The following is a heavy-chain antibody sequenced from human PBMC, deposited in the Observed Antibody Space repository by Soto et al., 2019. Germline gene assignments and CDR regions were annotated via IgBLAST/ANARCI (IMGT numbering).Heavy chain of an antibody. D-gene: IGHD1-7*01. J-gene: IGHJ6*03. CDR2: ISGSGGST. Sequence: PGGSLRLSCAASGFPFSSYAMSWVRQAPGKGLEWVSAISGSGGSTYYADSVKGRFTISRDNSKNTLYLQMNSLRAEDTAVYYCAKKNYANYYYMDVWGKGTTVTVSS. CDR3: AKKNYANYYYMDV. V-gene: IGHV3-23*01. CDR1: GFPFSSYA.